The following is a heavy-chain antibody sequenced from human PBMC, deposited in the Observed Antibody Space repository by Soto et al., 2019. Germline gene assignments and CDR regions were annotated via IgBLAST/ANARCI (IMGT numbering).Heavy chain of an antibody. Sequence: ASVKVSCKASGYTFTSYDINWVRQATGQGLEWMGWMNPNSGNAGYAQKFQGRVTMTRYTSTSTAYMELRSLRSDDTAVYYCARTGDTAMVTAPWGQGTLVTVSS. CDR1: GYTFTSYD. D-gene: IGHD5-18*01. V-gene: IGHV1-8*01. CDR3: ARTGDTAMVTAP. CDR2: MNPNSGNA. J-gene: IGHJ5*02.